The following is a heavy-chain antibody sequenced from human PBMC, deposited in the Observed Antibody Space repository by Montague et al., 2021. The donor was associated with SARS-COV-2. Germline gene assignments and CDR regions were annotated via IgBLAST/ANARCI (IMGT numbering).Heavy chain of an antibody. CDR1: GGSVSSSSYY. D-gene: IGHD3-10*01. CDR3: ARHITGSGYGFDI. V-gene: IGHV4-39*01. CDR2: NYYTGST. Sequence: SETLSLTCTVSGGSVSSSSYYWGWIRQPPGKGLEWIGSNYYTGSTYYNPSLKIRVTISVDTSKNQFSLKLGSVTAADTAVYYRARHITGSGYGFDIWGQGTMVTVSS. J-gene: IGHJ3*02.